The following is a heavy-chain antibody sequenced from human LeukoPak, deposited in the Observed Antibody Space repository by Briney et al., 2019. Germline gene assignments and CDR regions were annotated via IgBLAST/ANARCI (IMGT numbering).Heavy chain of an antibody. D-gene: IGHD2/OR15-2a*01. Sequence: PSETLSLTCTVSGGSISSSSYYWGWIRQPPGKGLEWIGSIYYSGSTYYNPSLKSRVTISVDTSKNQFSLKLSSVTAADTAVYYCASRTFLRGRPDYWGQGTLVTVSS. CDR1: GGSISSSSYY. CDR2: IYYSGST. V-gene: IGHV4-39*01. CDR3: ASRTFLRGRPDY. J-gene: IGHJ4*02.